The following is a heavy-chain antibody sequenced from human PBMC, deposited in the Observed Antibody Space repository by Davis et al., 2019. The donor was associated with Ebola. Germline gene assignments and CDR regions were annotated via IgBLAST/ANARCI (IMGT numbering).Heavy chain of an antibody. D-gene: IGHD2-15*01. CDR1: GFTFSSYS. Sequence: ESLKISCAASGFTFSSYSMNWLRQAPGKGLEWVSSISSSSSYIYYADSVKGRFTISRDNAKNSLYLQMNSLRAEDTAVYYCARDSLGDCSGGSCYSDGGLDYWGQGTLVTVSS. CDR2: ISSSSSYI. CDR3: ARDSLGDCSGGSCYSDGGLDY. J-gene: IGHJ4*02. V-gene: IGHV3-21*01.